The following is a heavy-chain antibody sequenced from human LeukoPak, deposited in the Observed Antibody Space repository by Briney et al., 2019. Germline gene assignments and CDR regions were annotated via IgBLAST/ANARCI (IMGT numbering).Heavy chain of an antibody. J-gene: IGHJ6*03. Sequence: SQTLSLTCTVSGGSISSGDYYWSWIRQPPGKGLEWIGYIYYSGSTYYNPSLKSRVTISVDTSKNQFSLKLSSVTAADTAVYYCARRGSSGPPYYYYYMDVWGKGTTVTVSS. CDR1: GGSISSGDYY. D-gene: IGHD6-19*01. V-gene: IGHV4-30-4*08. CDR2: IYYSGST. CDR3: ARRGSSGPPYYYYYMDV.